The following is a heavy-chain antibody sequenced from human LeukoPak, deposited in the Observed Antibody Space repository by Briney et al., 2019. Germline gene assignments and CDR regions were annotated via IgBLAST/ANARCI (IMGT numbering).Heavy chain of an antibody. CDR3: ARAILTGIQLSPWDYGMDV. V-gene: IGHV3-30-3*01. Sequence: PGRSLRLSCAASGFTFSSYAMHWVRQAPGKGLEWVAVISYDGSNKYYADSVKGRFTISRDNSKNTLYLQMNSLRAEDTAVYYCARAILTGIQLSPWDYGMDVWGQGTTATVSS. CDR1: GFTFSSYA. J-gene: IGHJ6*02. D-gene: IGHD5-18*01. CDR2: ISYDGSNK.